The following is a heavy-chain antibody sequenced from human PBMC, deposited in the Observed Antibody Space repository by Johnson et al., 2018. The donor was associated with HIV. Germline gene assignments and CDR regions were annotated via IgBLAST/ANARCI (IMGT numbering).Heavy chain of an antibody. V-gene: IGHV3-23*04. CDR1: GFTFSNYA. Sequence: VQLVESGGGFIQPGGSRRLSCAASGFTFSNYAMSWIRQAPGKGLEWVSVISGSGGATYYADYVKGRFTISRDNSKNTLLLQMNSLRAEDTAVYHCAKGWYSSSWYLAGAFDIWGQGTMVTVSS. CDR2: ISGSGGAT. J-gene: IGHJ3*02. CDR3: AKGWYSSSWYLAGAFDI. D-gene: IGHD6-13*01.